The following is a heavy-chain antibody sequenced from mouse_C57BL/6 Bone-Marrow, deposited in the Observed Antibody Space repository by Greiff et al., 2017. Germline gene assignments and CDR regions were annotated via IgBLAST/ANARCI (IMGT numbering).Heavy chain of an antibody. CDR3: ASNPPGLAY. J-gene: IGHJ3*01. Sequence: QVQLKESGAELVKPGASVKLSCKASGYTFTSYWMQWVKQRPGQGLEWIGEIDPSDSYTNYNQKFKGKATLTVDTSSSTAYMQLSSLTSEDSAVYYCASNPPGLAYWGQGTLVTVSA. V-gene: IGHV1-50*01. CDR1: GYTFTSYW. CDR2: IDPSDSYT.